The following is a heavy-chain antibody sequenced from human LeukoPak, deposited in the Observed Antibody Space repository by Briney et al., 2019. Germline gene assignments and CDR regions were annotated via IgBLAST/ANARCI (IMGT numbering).Heavy chain of an antibody. J-gene: IGHJ4*02. CDR3: ARASGYSGYDPFDY. V-gene: IGHV3-53*01. Sequence: PGGSLRLSCEASGFTVSSNYMSWVPQAPGKGREWFSVIYSGGDTYYADSVKGRFTISRDNSKNTLYLQMNTLRAEDTAVYYCARASGYSGYDPFDYWGQGTLVTVSS. CDR2: IYSGGDT. CDR1: GFTVSSNY. D-gene: IGHD5-12*01.